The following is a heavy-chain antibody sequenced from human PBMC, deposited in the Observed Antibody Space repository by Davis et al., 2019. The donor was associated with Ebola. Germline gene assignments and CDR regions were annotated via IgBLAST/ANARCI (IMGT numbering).Heavy chain of an antibody. D-gene: IGHD3-9*01. Sequence: GGSLRLSCAASGFVFSSYVMSWVRRAPGKGLEWVSTLGLSADTYYADSVRGRFTVSRDNSKKMFYLQMNSLRVEDTALYYCARDRGSDWYFDLWGQGTLVTVSS. CDR3: ARDRGSDWYFDL. CDR1: GFVFSSYV. J-gene: IGHJ4*02. V-gene: IGHV3-23*01. CDR2: LGLSADT.